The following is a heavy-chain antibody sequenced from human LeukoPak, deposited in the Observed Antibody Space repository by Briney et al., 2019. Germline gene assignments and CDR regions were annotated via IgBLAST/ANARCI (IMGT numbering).Heavy chain of an antibody. Sequence: PSETLSLTCTVSGGSITSDHWNWIRQPPGKGLEWIGCIYYSGNTYYNPSLKSRVTISVDMSKNQFSLRLTSVTAADTAVYYCAGKNDFDIWGQGTLVTVSS. CDR2: IYYSGNT. J-gene: IGHJ3*02. D-gene: IGHD2/OR15-2a*01. V-gene: IGHV4-59*01. CDR3: AGKNDFDI. CDR1: GGSITSDH.